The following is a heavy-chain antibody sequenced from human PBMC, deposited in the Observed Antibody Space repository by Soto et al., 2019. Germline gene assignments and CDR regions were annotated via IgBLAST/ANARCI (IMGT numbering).Heavy chain of an antibody. V-gene: IGHV3-21*01. D-gene: IGHD2-2*01. CDR3: AREGIVVVPAALDS. J-gene: IGHJ4*02. CDR2: ISSSSSYI. CDR1: GFTFSSYS. Sequence: EVQLVESGGGLVKPGGSLRLSCAASGFTFSSYSMNWVRQAPGKGLEWVSSISSSSSYIYYADSVKGRFTISRDNAKNSLYLKMNSLRAEDTAVYYCAREGIVVVPAALDSWGQGTLVTVSS.